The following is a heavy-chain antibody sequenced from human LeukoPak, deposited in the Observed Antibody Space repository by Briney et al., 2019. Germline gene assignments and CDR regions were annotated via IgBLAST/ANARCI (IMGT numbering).Heavy chain of an antibody. Sequence: GGSLRLSCAAPGFTFINYWMSWFRQAPGKGLEWVANIKEDGSEKYYVDSVKGRFTISRDNAKNSLYLQMNSLRAEDTAVYYCARDKVVGDTTRGSSFDYWGQGTLVTVSS. CDR3: ARDKVVGDTTRGSSFDY. V-gene: IGHV3-7*03. D-gene: IGHD1-26*01. CDR1: GFTFINYW. J-gene: IGHJ4*02. CDR2: IKEDGSEK.